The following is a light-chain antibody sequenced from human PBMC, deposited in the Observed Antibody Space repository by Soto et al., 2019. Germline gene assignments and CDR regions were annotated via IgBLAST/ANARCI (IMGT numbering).Light chain of an antibody. CDR3: QQYNDWPTT. J-gene: IGKJ1*01. V-gene: IGKV3-15*01. CDR1: QSVSST. CDR2: SVS. Sequence: EIVMTQSPATLSVSPGERATLSCRASQSVSSTVAWYQQKPGQAPRLLIYSVSTRATGIPARFSGSGSGTEFTLTISSLLSEDFAVYYCQQYNDWPTTFGQGTKVDIK.